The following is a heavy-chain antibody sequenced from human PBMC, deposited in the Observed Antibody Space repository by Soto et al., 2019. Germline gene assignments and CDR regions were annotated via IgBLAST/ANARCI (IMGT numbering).Heavy chain of an antibody. CDR3: ARGSKVGTGAAWYFDV. CDR1: GDSISSGGDS. Sequence: QLQLEESGSGLVKPSQTLSLTCAVSGDSISSGGDSWNWIRQPPGKGLEWIGYIYQSGTTYYTPPLRSRVIMSVDRSKNQFSLNLSFVTAADTAVYYCARGSKVGTGAAWYFDVWGRGTLVIVSS. CDR2: IYQSGTT. J-gene: IGHJ2*01. V-gene: IGHV4-30-2*01. D-gene: IGHD2-21*02.